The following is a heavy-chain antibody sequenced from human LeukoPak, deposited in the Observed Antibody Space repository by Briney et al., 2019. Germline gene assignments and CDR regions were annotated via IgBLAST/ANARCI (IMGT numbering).Heavy chain of an antibody. CDR1: GYTFTNHF. V-gene: IGHV1-46*01. CDR2: INPSGGST. D-gene: IGHD6-19*01. Sequence: GASVKVSCKASGYTFTNHFIHWVRQAPGQGLEWMGLINPSGGSTKYAQQYQGRVTMTRDTSTTTVYMELSSLRSEDTAVYYCARTGNSAWNYYFDYWGQGSLVTVSS. J-gene: IGHJ4*02. CDR3: ARTGNSAWNYYFDY.